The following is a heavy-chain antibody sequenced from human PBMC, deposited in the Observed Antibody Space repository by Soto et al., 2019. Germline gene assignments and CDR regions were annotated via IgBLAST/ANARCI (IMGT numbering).Heavy chain of an antibody. CDR2: FDPEDGET. D-gene: IGHD3-22*01. Sequence: GASVKVSCKVSGYTLTELSMHWVRQAPGKGLEWMGGFDPEDGETIYAQKFQGRVTMTENTSTDTAYMELSSLRSEDTAVYYCARAPPVFYDSSGYYPDWGQGTLVTVSS. CDR1: GYTLTELS. CDR3: ARAPPVFYDSSGYYPD. J-gene: IGHJ4*02. V-gene: IGHV1-24*01.